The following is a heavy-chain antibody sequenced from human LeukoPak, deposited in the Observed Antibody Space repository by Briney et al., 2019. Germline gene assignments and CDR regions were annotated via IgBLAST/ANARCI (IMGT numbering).Heavy chain of an antibody. V-gene: IGHV4-59*01. J-gene: IGHJ6*03. D-gene: IGHD6-19*01. CDR3: ATGGPVSSSGWSPYYYYYYMDV. Sequence: SETLSLTCTVSGGSIRSYYWSWIRQPPGKGLEWIGYIYYSGSTNYNPSLKSQVTISVDTSKNQFSLKLSSVTAADTAVYYCATGGPVSSSGWSPYYYYYYMDVWGKGTTVTVSS. CDR1: GGSIRSYY. CDR2: IYYSGST.